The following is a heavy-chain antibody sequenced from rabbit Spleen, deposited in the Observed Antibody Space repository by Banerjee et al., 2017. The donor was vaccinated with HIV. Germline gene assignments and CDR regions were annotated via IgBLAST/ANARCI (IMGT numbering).Heavy chain of an antibody. D-gene: IGHD6-1*01. CDR2: IYGGSSGAT. CDR1: GFSFSSGYD. Sequence: QEQLEESGGDLVKAEGSLTLTCTASGFSFSSGYDMCWVRQAPGKGLEWIACIYGGSSGATHYASWAKGRFTISKTSSTTVTLQMTSLTAADTATYFCARGSGGGVDGWVDYFDLWGPGTLVTVS. CDR3: ARGSGGGVDGWVDYFDL. J-gene: IGHJ4*01. V-gene: IGHV1S45*01.